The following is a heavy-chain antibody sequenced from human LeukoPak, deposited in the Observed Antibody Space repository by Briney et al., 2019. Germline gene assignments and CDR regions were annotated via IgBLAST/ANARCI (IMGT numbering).Heavy chain of an antibody. CDR3: ARARGYSYGPDAFDI. D-gene: IGHD5-18*01. V-gene: IGHV4-34*01. CDR2: INHSGST. Sequence: SETLSLSCAVYGGSFRGYYWSWIRQPQGKGLEWIGEINHSGSTNYNPSLKSRVTISVDTSKNQFSLKLSSVTAADTAVYYCARARGYSYGPDAFDIWGQGTMVTVSS. CDR1: GGSFRGYY. J-gene: IGHJ3*02.